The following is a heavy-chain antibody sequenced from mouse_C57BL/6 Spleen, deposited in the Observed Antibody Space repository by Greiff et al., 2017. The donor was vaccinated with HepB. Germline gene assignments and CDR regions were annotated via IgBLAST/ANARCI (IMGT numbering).Heavy chain of an antibody. J-gene: IGHJ2*01. Sequence: VKLQQPGAELVKPGASVKLSCKASGYTFTSYWMQWVKQRPGQGLEWIGEIDPSDSYTNYNQKFKGKATLTVDTSSSTAYMQLSSLTSEDSAVYYCARGITSYYFDYWGKGTTLTVSS. CDR2: IDPSDSYT. V-gene: IGHV1-50*01. CDR3: ARGITSYYFDY. D-gene: IGHD2-4*01. CDR1: GYTFTSYW.